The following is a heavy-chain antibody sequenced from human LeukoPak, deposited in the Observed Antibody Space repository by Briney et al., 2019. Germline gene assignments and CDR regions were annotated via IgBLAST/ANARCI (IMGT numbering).Heavy chain of an antibody. J-gene: IGHJ3*02. CDR1: GYTFTGYY. CDR2: INPNSGGT. Sequence: ASVKVSCKASGYTFTGYYMHWVRQAPGQGLEWVGWINPNSGGTNYAQKSQGWVTMTRDTSISTAYMELSRLRSDDAAVYYCARATLGYCSGGSCGAFDIWGQGTMVTVSS. D-gene: IGHD2-15*01. V-gene: IGHV1-2*04. CDR3: ARATLGYCSGGSCGAFDI.